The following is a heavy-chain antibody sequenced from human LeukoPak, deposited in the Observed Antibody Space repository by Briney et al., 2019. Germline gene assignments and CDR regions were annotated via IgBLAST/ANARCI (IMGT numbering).Heavy chain of an antibody. CDR1: GFTFSSYG. D-gene: IGHD3-3*01. CDR2: IRYDGSNK. J-gene: IGHJ6*03. Sequence: GGSLRLSCAASGFTFSSYGMHWVRQAPGKGLEWVAFIRYDGSNKYYADSVKGRFTISRDNSKNTLYLQMNSLRAEDTAVYYCGALPGYYDSWSGYYPPAVRPAYYMDVWGKGTTVTVSS. V-gene: IGHV3-30*02. CDR3: GALPGYYDSWSGYYPPAVRPAYYMDV.